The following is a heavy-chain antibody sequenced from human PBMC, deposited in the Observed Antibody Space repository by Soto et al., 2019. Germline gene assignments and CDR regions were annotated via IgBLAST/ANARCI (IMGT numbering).Heavy chain of an antibody. CDR1: GGSISSSSYY. Sequence: QLQLQESGPGLVKPSETLSLTCTVSGGSISSSSYYWGWIRQPPGKGLEWIGSIYYSGSTYYNPSLKSRVTISVDTSKNQFSLKLSSVTAADTAVYYCARRAGGYDLYGDVSNWFDPWGQGTLVTVSS. J-gene: IGHJ5*02. D-gene: IGHD4-17*01. V-gene: IGHV4-39*01. CDR3: ARRAGGYDLYGDVSNWFDP. CDR2: IYYSGST.